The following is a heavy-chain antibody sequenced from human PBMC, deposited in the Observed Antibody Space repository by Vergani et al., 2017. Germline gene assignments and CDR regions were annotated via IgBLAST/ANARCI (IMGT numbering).Heavy chain of an antibody. CDR3: ASRGXQQLVDYYYYYMDV. Sequence: QVQLVQSGAEVKKPGSSVKVSCKASGGTFSSYAISWVRQAPGQGLEWMGGIIPIFGTANYAQKFQGRVTITADESTSTAYMELSSLRSEDTAVYYCASRGXQQLVDYYYYYMDVWGKGTTVTVSS. J-gene: IGHJ6*03. D-gene: IGHD6-13*01. CDR2: IIPIFGTA. V-gene: IGHV1-69*01. CDR1: GGTFSSYA.